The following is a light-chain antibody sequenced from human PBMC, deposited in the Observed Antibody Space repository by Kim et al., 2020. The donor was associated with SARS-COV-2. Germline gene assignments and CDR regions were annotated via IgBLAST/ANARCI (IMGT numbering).Light chain of an antibody. CDR3: NSRDSSGNHLHYV. Sequence: SSELTQDPAVSVALGQTVRITCPGDSLRRYYASWYQQKPGQAPGLVIYGKNNRPTGIPHRFSGSSTGNTASLSITGAQAADEAVSHCNSRDSSGNHLHYV. J-gene: IGLJ1*01. CDR1: SLRRYY. V-gene: IGLV3-19*01. CDR2: GKN.